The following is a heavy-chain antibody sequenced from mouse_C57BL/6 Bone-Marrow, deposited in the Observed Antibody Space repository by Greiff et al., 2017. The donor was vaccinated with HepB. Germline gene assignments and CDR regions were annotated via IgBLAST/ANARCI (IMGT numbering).Heavy chain of an antibody. V-gene: IGHV1-61*01. CDR1: GYTFTSYW. CDR2: IYPSDSET. Sequence: VQLQQPGAELVRPGSSVKLSCKASGYTFTSYWMDWVKQRPGQGLEWIGNIYPSDSETHYNQKFKDKATLTVDKSSSTAYMQLSSLTSEDSAVYYCARSGRLRRPFDYWGKGTTLTVSS. J-gene: IGHJ2*01. CDR3: ARSGRLRRPFDY. D-gene: IGHD2-4*01.